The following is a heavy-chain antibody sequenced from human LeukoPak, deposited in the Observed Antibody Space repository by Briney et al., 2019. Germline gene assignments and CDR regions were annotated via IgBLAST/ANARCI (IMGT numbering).Heavy chain of an antibody. Sequence: RPGGSLRLSCAASGFTFSSYAMSWVRQAPGKGLEWVSAISGSGGSTYYADSVKGRFTISRDSSKNTLYLQMNSLRAEDTAVYYCAKEYSSSSRGGYNRGYFGYWGQGTLVTVSS. J-gene: IGHJ4*02. V-gene: IGHV3-23*01. CDR2: ISGSGGST. CDR1: GFTFSSYA. D-gene: IGHD6-6*01. CDR3: AKEYSSSSRGGYNRGYFGY.